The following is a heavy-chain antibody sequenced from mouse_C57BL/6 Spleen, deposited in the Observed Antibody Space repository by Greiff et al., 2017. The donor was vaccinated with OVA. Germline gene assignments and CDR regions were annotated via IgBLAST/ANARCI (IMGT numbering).Heavy chain of an antibody. CDR1: GYTFTSYW. J-gene: IGHJ3*01. CDR3: ARSYYSNYGEFAY. CDR2: IHPNSGST. V-gene: IGHV1-64*01. Sequence: QVQLQQPGAELVKPGASVKLSCKASGYTFTSYWMHWVKQRPGQGLEWIGMIHPNSGSTNYNEKFQSKATLTVDKSSSTAYMQLSSLTSEDSAVYYCARSYYSNYGEFAYWGQGTLVTVAA. D-gene: IGHD2-5*01.